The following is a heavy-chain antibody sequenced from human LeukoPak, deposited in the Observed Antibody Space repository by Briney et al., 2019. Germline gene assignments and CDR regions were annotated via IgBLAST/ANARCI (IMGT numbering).Heavy chain of an antibody. Sequence: GGSLSLSCAASGFTFSRYSMNWVRQAPGKGLEWVSSISSSSSYIYYADSVKGRFTISRDNAKNSLYLQMNSLRAEDTAVYYCARDVYCDYVPDYFDYWGQGTLATVSS. V-gene: IGHV3-21*01. CDR1: GFTFSRYS. J-gene: IGHJ4*02. CDR3: ARDVYCDYVPDYFDY. D-gene: IGHD4-17*01. CDR2: ISSSSSYI.